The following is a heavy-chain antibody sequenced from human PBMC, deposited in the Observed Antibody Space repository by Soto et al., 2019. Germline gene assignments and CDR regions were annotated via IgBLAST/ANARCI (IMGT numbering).Heavy chain of an antibody. CDR1: GFTFSSCA. V-gene: IGHV3-23*01. J-gene: IGHJ4*02. CDR3: AKVERSYGSGSGGSY. D-gene: IGHD3-10*01. Sequence: GGSLRLSCAASGFTFSSCAMSWVRQAPGKGLEWVSAISGSGGSTYYADSVKGRFTISRDNSKNTLYLQMNSLRAEDTAVYYCAKVERSYGSGSGGSYWGQGTLVTVSS. CDR2: ISGSGGST.